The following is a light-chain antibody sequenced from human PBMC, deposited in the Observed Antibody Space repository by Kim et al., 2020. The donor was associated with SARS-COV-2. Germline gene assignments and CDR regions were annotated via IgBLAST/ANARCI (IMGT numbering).Light chain of an antibody. J-gene: IGKJ2*01. CDR1: QDIRSD. V-gene: IGKV1-6*01. CDR2: AAS. Sequence: GDRVTITCRASQDIRSDLGWYQQKPGKAPKLLIYAASSLQSGAPSRFSGRGSGTDFTLTISSLQPEDFATYYCLQDYDYPRTFGQGTKLEI. CDR3: LQDYDYPRT.